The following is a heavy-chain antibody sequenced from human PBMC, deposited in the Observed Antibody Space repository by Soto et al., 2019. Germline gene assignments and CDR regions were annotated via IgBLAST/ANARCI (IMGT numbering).Heavy chain of an antibody. CDR1: GGSISSGGYY. CDR3: ARAIAAGTGWFDP. V-gene: IGHV4-31*03. J-gene: IGHJ5*02. CDR2: IDDSGST. Sequence: SETLSLTCTVSGGSISSGGYYWSWIRQHPGKGLEGIGYIDDSGSTYYNPSLKSRVTISVDTSKNQYSLRLSSGTAADTAVYYCARAIAAGTGWFDPWGQGTLVTVSS. D-gene: IGHD6-13*01.